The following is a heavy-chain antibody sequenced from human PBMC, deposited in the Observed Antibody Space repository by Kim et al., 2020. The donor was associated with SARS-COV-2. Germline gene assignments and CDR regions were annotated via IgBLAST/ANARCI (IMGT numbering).Heavy chain of an antibody. Sequence: GGSLRLSCAASGFTFSSYGMHWVRQAPGKGLEWVAVIWYDGSNKYYADSVKGRFTISRDNSKNTLYLQMISLRAEDTAVYYCARDFDIYYYGSGSIPSYWGQGTLVTVSS. V-gene: IGHV3-33*01. CDR3: ARDFDIYYYGSGSIPSY. D-gene: IGHD3-10*01. CDR1: GFTFSSYG. CDR2: IWYDGSNK. J-gene: IGHJ4*02.